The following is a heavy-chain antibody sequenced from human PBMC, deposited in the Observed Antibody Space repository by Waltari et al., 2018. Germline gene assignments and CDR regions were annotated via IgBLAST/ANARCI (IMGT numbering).Heavy chain of an antibody. CDR1: GYTLTALS. Sequence: VQLVQSGAEVKKPGASVKVSCKVSGYTLTALSMHWVRRAPGKGLEWMGGFDPGDGETIYEQKFQGRVTMTEDTSTDTAYMELSSLRSEDTAVYYCATARYSYGYSAYYYGMDVWGQGTTVTVSS. D-gene: IGHD5-18*01. J-gene: IGHJ6*02. V-gene: IGHV1-24*01. CDR3: ATARYSYGYSAYYYGMDV. CDR2: FDPGDGET.